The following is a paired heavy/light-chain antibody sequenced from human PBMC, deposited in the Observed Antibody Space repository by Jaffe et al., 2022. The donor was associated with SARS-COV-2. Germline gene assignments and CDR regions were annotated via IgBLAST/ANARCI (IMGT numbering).Light chain of an antibody. J-gene: IGKJ1*01. CDR3: QQSYSTTWT. CDR2: AAS. V-gene: IGKV1-39*01. CDR1: QSISSY. Sequence: DIQMTQSPSSLSASVGDRVTITCRASQSISSYLNWYQQKPGKAPKLLIYAASSLQSGVPSRFSGSGSGTDFTLTISSLQPEDFATYYCQQSYSTTWTFGQGTKVEIK.
Heavy chain of an antibody. V-gene: IGHV3-15*01. CDR1: GFTFSNAW. D-gene: IGHD3-10*01. CDR3: TTVDSAVGPYYYGSGSYYLGY. CDR2: IKSKTDGGTT. Sequence: EVQLVESGGGLVKPGGSLRLSCAASGFTFSNAWMSWVRQAPGKGLEWVGRIKSKTDGGTTDYAAPVKGRFTISRDDSKNTLYLQMNSLKTEDTAVYYCTTVDSAVGPYYYGSGSYYLGYWGQGTLVTVSS. J-gene: IGHJ4*02.